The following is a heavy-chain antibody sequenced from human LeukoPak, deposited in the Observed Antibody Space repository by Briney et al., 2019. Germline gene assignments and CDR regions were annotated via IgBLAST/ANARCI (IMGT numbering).Heavy chain of an antibody. CDR3: ARPHRDSSGWRDAFDI. CDR2: LSHAGNT. D-gene: IGHD6-19*01. Sequence: SETLSLTCSVSGDSVRNDFYYWGWIRQPPGKGLEWVACLSHAGNTWYNPSLESRLSISVDTSKNQFSLKFSSVTAADTALYWCARPHRDSSGWRDAFDIWGQGTMVTVSS. CDR1: GDSVRNDFYY. J-gene: IGHJ3*02. V-gene: IGHV4-39*01.